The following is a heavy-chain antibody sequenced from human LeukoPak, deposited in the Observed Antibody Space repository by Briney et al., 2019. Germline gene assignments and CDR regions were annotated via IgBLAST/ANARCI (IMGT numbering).Heavy chain of an antibody. CDR3: TTDSAAGTPIDY. D-gene: IGHD6-13*01. J-gene: IGHJ4*02. V-gene: IGHV3-15*01. CDR2: IKSKAEGTTT. Sequence: GGSLRLFCAASGFTFSNVWMRWVGQAPGKGLEWVGRIKSKAEGTTTDYAAPVKGRFTIARDESKNTLYLQMNSLKTKDTAVYYCTTDSAAGTPIDYWGQGTLVTVSS. CDR1: GFTFSNVW.